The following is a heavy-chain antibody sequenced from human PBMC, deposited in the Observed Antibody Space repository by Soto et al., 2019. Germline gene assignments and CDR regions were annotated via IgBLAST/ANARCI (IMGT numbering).Heavy chain of an antibody. V-gene: IGHV1-2*02. CDR2: INPNSGGT. J-gene: IGHJ6*02. CDR3: ARDGTYYYDSSGYYSDYYYYGMDV. CDR1: GYTFTGYY. D-gene: IGHD3-22*01. Sequence: VASVKVSCKASGYTFTGYYMHWVRQAPGQGLEWMGWINPNSGGTNYAQKFQGRVTMTRDTSISTAYMELSRLRSDDTAVYYCARDGTYYYDSSGYYSDYYYYGMDVWGQGTTVTVSS.